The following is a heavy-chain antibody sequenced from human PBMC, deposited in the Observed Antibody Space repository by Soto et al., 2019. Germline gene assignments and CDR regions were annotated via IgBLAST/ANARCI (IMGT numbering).Heavy chain of an antibody. J-gene: IGHJ4*02. CDR2: ISTGGVTI. D-gene: IGHD6-25*01. CDR3: ARQTAADPSFEY. Sequence: PGGSLRLSCVGSGFIFSDYEMNWVRQAPGKGLEWVSYISTGGVTIYYADSVKGRFTISRDNAKNSLFLRMNSLRAEDTAAYYCARQTAADPSFEYWGQGTRVTVSS. V-gene: IGHV3-48*03. CDR1: GFIFSDYE.